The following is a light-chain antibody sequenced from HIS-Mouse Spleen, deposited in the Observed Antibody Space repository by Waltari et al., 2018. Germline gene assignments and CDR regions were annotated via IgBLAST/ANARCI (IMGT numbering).Light chain of an antibody. J-gene: IGLJ2*01. Sequence: SYELTQPPSVSVSPGQTARITCSGDALPKPYAYWYQQKPGQAPGLVLYKDSERPSGIPGRFSGSSSGTTVTLTISGVQAEDEADYYCQSADSSGTYVVFGGGTKLTVL. CDR1: ALPKPY. V-gene: IGLV3-25*03. CDR3: QSADSSGTYVV. CDR2: KDS.